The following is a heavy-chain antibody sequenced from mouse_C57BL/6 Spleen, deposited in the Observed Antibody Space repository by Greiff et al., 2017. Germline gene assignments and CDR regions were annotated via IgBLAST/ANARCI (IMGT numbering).Heavy chain of an antibody. CDR2: ISSGGDYI. V-gene: IGHV5-9-1*02. D-gene: IGHD2-4*01. Sequence: DVKLVESGEGLVKPGGSLKLSCAASGFTFSSYAMSWVRQTPEKRLEWVAYISSGGDYIYYADTVKGRFTISRDNARNTLYLQMSSLKSEDTAMYYCTRDGNYDYDGTSYAMDYWGQGTSVTVSS. CDR3: TRDGNYDYDGTSYAMDY. CDR1: GFTFSSYA. J-gene: IGHJ4*01.